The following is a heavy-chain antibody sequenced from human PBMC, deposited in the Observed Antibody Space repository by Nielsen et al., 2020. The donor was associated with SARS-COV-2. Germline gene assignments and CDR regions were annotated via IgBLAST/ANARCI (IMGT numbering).Heavy chain of an antibody. D-gene: IGHD1-26*01. J-gene: IGHJ4*02. CDR2: ISSSSSFT. CDR3: ARGSGSYYFDY. CDR1: GFTFSDYY. Sequence: GGSLRLSCAASGFTFSDYYMSWIRQAPGKGLEWVSYISSSSSFTNYADSVKGRFTISRDNAKNSLYLQMNSLRPEDTAVYYCARGSGSYYFDYWGQGTLVTVSS. V-gene: IGHV3-11*06.